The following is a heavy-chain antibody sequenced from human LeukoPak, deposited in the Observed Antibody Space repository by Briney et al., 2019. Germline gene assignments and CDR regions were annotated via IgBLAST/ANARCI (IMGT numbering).Heavy chain of an antibody. CDR3: ARRYIPRIAARGWFDP. CDR1: GGSFSGYY. D-gene: IGHD6-13*01. V-gene: IGHV4-34*01. J-gene: IGHJ5*02. Sequence: SETLSLTCAVYGGSFSGYYWSWIRQPPGKGLEWIGEINHSGSTNYNPSLKSRVTISVDTSKNQFSLKLSSVTAADTAVYYCARRYIPRIAARGWFDPWGQGTLVTVSS. CDR2: INHSGST.